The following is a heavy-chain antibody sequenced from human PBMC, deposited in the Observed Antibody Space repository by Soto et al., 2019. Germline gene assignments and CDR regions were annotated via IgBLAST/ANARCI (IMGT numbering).Heavy chain of an antibody. D-gene: IGHD5-18*01. CDR2: IWYDGSNK. V-gene: IGHV3-33*01. Sequence: GSLRLSCAASGFTFSSYGMHWVRQAPGKGLEWVAVIWYDGSNKYYADSVKGRFTISRDNSKNTLYLQMNSLRAEDTAVYYCAREAMRYYFDYWGQGTLVTVSS. CDR3: AREAMRYYFDY. J-gene: IGHJ4*02. CDR1: GFTFSSYG.